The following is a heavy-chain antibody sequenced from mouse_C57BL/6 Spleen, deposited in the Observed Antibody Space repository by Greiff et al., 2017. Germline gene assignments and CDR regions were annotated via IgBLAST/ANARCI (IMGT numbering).Heavy chain of an antibody. J-gene: IGHJ1*03. CDR2: IDPSDSET. D-gene: IGHD1-1*01. Sequence: QVQLQQPGAELVRPGSSVKLSCKASGYTFTSYWMHWVKQRPIQGLEWIGNIDPSDSETHYNQKFKDKATLTVDKSSSTAYMQLSSLTSEYSAVYYSAGPYDGSSPYWYFDVWGTGTTVTVSS. CDR1: GYTFTSYW. V-gene: IGHV1-52*01. CDR3: AGPYDGSSPYWYFDV.